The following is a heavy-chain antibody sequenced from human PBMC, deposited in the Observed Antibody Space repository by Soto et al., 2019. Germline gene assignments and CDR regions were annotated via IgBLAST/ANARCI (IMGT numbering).Heavy chain of an antibody. CDR1: VFTFSSYW. CDR3: AREYAFLEWLLKENYYYYGMEV. CDR2: IKQDGSEK. V-gene: IGHV3-7*01. J-gene: IGHJ6*01. D-gene: IGHD3-3*02. Sequence: VGSLRLSCASSVFTFSSYWMTWVRHSPGKWLEWVANIKQDGSEKYYVDSVKGRFTISRDNAKNSLYLQMNSLRAEDSAVYYCAREYAFLEWLLKENYYYYGMEVWGQGTTVIVS.